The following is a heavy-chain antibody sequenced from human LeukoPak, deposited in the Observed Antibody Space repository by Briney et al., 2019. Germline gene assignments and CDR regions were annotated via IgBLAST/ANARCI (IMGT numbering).Heavy chain of an antibody. V-gene: IGHV3-48*03. J-gene: IGHJ6*04. CDR2: ISNSGSSI. D-gene: IGHD3-10*02. CDR1: GFTFSGSA. Sequence: GGSLRLSCAASGFTFSGSAMHWVRQASGKGLEWVSYISNSGSSIYYADSVKGRFTTSRDNAKNSLYLQMNSLRAEDTAVYYCAELGITMIGGVWGKGTTVTISS. CDR3: AELGITMIGGV.